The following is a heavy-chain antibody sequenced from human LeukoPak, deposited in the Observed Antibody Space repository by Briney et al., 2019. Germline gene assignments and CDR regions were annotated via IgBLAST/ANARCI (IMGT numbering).Heavy chain of an antibody. Sequence: PSETLSLTCDVSGASVSSSYWWSWVRQPPGKGLEWIGEIYHSGEIYHSGSTNVNPSLKGRVTISVDTSKNQFSLKLSSVTAADTAVYYCASSRLGGQKTDYWGQGTLVTVSS. D-gene: IGHD3-22*01. CDR2: IYHSGST. V-gene: IGHV4-4*02. CDR3: ASSRLGGQKTDY. J-gene: IGHJ4*02. CDR1: GASVSSSYW.